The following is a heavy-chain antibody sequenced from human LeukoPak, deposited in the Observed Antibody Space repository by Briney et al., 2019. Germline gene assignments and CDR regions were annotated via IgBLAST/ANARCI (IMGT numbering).Heavy chain of an antibody. D-gene: IGHD3-9*01. CDR2: ISSSSSYI. V-gene: IGHV3-21*01. CDR3: ARATDFDWYYFDY. J-gene: IGHJ4*02. Sequence: GGSLRLSCAASGFTFSSYSMNWVRQAPGKGLEWVSSISSSSSYIYCADSVKGRFTISRDNAKNSLYLQMNSLRAEDTAVYYCARATDFDWYYFDYWGQGTLVTVSS. CDR1: GFTFSSYS.